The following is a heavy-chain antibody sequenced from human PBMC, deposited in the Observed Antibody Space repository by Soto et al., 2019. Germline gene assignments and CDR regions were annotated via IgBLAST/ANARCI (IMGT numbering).Heavy chain of an antibody. CDR3: AKSCGGDCATDY. D-gene: IGHD2-21*02. V-gene: IGHV3-30*18. J-gene: IGHJ4*02. CDR2: ISYDGSNK. CDR1: GFTFSSYG. Sequence: QVQLVESGGGVVQPGRSLRLSCAASGFTFSSYGMHWVRQAPGKGLEWVAVISYDGSNKYYADSVKGRFTISRDNSKNPLYLQMNSLRAEDTAVYYCAKSCGGDCATDYWGQGTLVTVSS.